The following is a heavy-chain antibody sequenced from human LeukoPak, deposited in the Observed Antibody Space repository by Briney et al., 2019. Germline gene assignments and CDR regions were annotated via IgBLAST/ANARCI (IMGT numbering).Heavy chain of an antibody. D-gene: IGHD3-22*01. Sequence: PGGSLRLSCAASGFTFSSYAMPWVRQAPGKGLEWVAVISYDGSNKYYADSVKGRFTISRDNSKNTLYLQMNSLRAEDTAVYYCARDMGYYYDSSGSGAFDIWGQGTMVTVSS. CDR3: ARDMGYYYDSSGSGAFDI. J-gene: IGHJ3*02. CDR1: GFTFSSYA. V-gene: IGHV3-30-3*01. CDR2: ISYDGSNK.